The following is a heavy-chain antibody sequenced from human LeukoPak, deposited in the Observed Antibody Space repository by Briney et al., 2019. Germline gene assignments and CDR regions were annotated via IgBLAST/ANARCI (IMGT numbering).Heavy chain of an antibody. J-gene: IGHJ5*01. V-gene: IGHV3-23*01. CDR1: GFAFSVYA. D-gene: IGHD6-19*01. CDR2: INANSGTT. Sequence: GGSLRLSRTASGFAFSVYAMSWLRQPPGKGLEWVSTINANSGTTSYAASVRGRFTISRDNFKNTLYLQLNTLRADDTATYYCAKPISGGLAVTADWFHPWGQGTLVVVSS. CDR3: AKPISGGLAVTADWFHP.